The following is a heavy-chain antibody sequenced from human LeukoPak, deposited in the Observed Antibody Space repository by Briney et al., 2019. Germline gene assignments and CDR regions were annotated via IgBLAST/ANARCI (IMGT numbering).Heavy chain of an antibody. CDR3: ARASRGWFDP. Sequence: SETLSLTCSVSGGSISSYYWSWIRQPPGKGLEWIGYIYYSGSTNYNPSLKSRVTISVDTSKNQFSLELSSVTAADTAVYYCARASRGWFDPWGQGTLVTVSS. CDR1: GGSISSYY. CDR2: IYYSGST. V-gene: IGHV4-59*01. J-gene: IGHJ5*02.